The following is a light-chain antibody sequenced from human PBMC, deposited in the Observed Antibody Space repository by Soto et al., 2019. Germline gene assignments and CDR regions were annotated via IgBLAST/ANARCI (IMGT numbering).Light chain of an antibody. V-gene: IGKV1-5*01. CDR1: QSISSR. J-gene: IGKJ1*01. CDR2: DVS. CDR3: QQYNTFWT. Sequence: DIQLTQSPSFLSASVGDRVTITCRASQSISSRLAWYQQKPGKAPKLLIYDVSNLESGVPSRFSGSGSGTEFTLTISSLQPDDFATYYCQQYNTFWTFGQGTKVDIK.